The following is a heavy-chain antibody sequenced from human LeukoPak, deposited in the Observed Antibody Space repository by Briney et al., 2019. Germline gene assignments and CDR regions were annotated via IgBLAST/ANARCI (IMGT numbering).Heavy chain of an antibody. CDR3: ARDSLHQPYSSSYQTNYYYYYGMDV. V-gene: IGHV3-21*01. Sequence: GGSLRLSCAASGFDFSSHSMHWIRQAPGKGLEWVSSISSSGSYKYYADSLKGRLTISRDNAGNSVFLLLQSLTVEDTAVYYCARDSLHQPYSSSYQTNYYYYYGMDVWGQGTTVIVSS. J-gene: IGHJ6*02. D-gene: IGHD6-6*01. CDR1: GFDFSSHS. CDR2: ISSSGSYK.